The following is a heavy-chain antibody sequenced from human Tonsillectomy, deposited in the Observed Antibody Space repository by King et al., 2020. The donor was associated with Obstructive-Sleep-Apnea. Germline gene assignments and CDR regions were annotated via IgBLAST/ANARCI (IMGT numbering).Heavy chain of an antibody. D-gene: IGHD1-26*01. V-gene: IGHV3-30*02. Sequence: VQLVESGGGVVQPGGSLRLSCAASGFTFSSFGMYWVRQAPDKGLEWVAFIRYDGSNKYYADSVKGRFTISRDNSKNTLFLQMNSLRAEDTAVYYRAKDRGGSYHINYYYYYGMDVWGQGTTVTVSS. CDR1: GFTFSSFG. J-gene: IGHJ6*02. CDR3: AKDRGGSYHINYYYYYGMDV. CDR2: IRYDGSNK.